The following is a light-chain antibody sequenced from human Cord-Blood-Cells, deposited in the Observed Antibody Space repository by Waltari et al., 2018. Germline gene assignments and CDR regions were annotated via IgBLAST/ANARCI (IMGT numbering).Light chain of an antibody. CDR3: QQSYRTPHP. J-gene: IGKJ2*01. CDR2: AAS. Sequence: DIQMTQSPSSLSASVGDRVTITCRASQSISSYLNWYQQKPGKAPKLLIYAASSLQSGVPSRFSGSGSGTDFTLPISSLQPEDFATYYCQQSYRTPHPFGQGTKLEIK. V-gene: IGKV1-39*01. CDR1: QSISSY.